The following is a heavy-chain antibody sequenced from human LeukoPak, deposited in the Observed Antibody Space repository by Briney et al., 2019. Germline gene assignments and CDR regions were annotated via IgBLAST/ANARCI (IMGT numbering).Heavy chain of an antibody. V-gene: IGHV1-2*02. CDR1: GNSLIDYY. D-gene: IGHD5-24*01. J-gene: IGHJ5*01. CDR3: AKDGDGYNAWFDS. Sequence: ASVKVSCKASGNSLIDYYIYWVRQAPDQGFEWMGWINPDSGGTEYAHKFQGRVTLTRDTSIDTVYMELRNLRSDDTAVYFCAKDGDGYNAWFDSWGQGTQVIVSS. CDR2: INPDSGGT.